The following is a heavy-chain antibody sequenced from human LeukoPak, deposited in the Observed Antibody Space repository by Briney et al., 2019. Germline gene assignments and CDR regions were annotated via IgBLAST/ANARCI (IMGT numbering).Heavy chain of an antibody. Sequence: GGSLRLSCAASGFTSSNAWMTWVRQAPGKGLEWVGHIRTKSDGGATDYAAPVKGRFTVSRDDSKNTLYLQMNSLKTEDTAVYYCTTVQQWLAQALGYWGQGTPVTVSS. CDR2: IRTKSDGGAT. D-gene: IGHD6-19*01. J-gene: IGHJ4*02. CDR1: GFTSSNAW. V-gene: IGHV3-15*01. CDR3: TTVQQWLAQALGY.